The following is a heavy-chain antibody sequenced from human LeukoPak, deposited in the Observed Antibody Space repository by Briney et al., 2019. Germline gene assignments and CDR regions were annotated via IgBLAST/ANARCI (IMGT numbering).Heavy chain of an antibody. J-gene: IGHJ4*02. CDR3: AQEDYFGSGSYPSH. CDR1: GFPFSSYG. V-gene: IGHV3-30*18. CDR2: ISHDGGNQ. D-gene: IGHD3-10*01. Sequence: GGSLRLSCAASGFPFSSYGMHWVRQAPGKGLEWVAVISHDGGNQYYADSVKGRFTISRDNSKNTLYLQTNSLRAEDTAVYYCAQEDYFGSGSYPSHWGQGTLATVSS.